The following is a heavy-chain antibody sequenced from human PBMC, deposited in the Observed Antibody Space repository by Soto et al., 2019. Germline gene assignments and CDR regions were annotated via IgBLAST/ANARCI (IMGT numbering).Heavy chain of an antibody. V-gene: IGHV4-59*08. CDR2: IYYSGST. D-gene: IGHD2-21*02. CDR3: ASLYCGGDCYNDY. CDR1: GGSISSYY. Sequence: PSEALSLTCTVSGGSISSYYWSWIRQPPGKGLEWIGYIYYSGSTNYNPSLKSRVTISVDTSKNQFSLKLSSVTAADTAVYYCASLYCGGDCYNDYWGQGTLVTVS. J-gene: IGHJ4*02.